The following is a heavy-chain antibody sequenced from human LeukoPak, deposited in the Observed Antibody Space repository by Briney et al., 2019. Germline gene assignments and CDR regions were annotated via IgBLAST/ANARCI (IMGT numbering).Heavy chain of an antibody. CDR3: ARDINDYFDY. J-gene: IGHJ4*02. V-gene: IGHV3-74*01. Sequence: PGGSLRLSCAASGFTLSSYWMHWVRQVPGKGLVWVSRINFDGDGINNADSVKGRFTISRDNAKNTLYLQLNGLRAEDTAVYHCARDINDYFDYWGQGTLVTVSS. CDR1: GFTLSSYW. CDR2: INFDGDGI.